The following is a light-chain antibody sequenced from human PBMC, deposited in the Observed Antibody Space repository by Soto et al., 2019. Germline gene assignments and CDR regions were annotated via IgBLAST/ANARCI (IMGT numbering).Light chain of an antibody. CDR3: LQHNTYPYT. CDR2: TAS. CDR1: QGIRSD. J-gene: IGKJ2*01. V-gene: IGKV1-17*01. Sequence: DIQMTQSPSSLSASVGDRVTITCRASQGIRSDLGWFQQKPGKAPKRLIYTASSLQSGVPSRLSGSGSGTEFSLTISSLQPEDAATYYCLQHNTYPYTFGQGTKLEIK.